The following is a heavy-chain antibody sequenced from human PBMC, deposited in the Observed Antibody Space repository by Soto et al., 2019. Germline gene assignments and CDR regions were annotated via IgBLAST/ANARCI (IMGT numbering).Heavy chain of an antibody. CDR1: GFTFSSYG. Sequence: GGSLRLSCAASGFTFSSYGMDWVRQAPGKGLEWVSVISHDGSNKYYADSVKGRFTISRDNSKNTLYLQMNSLRAEDTAVYYCAKGDRIAAAGHFDYWGQGTLVTVSS. V-gene: IGHV3-30*18. D-gene: IGHD6-13*01. J-gene: IGHJ4*02. CDR2: ISHDGSNK. CDR3: AKGDRIAAAGHFDY.